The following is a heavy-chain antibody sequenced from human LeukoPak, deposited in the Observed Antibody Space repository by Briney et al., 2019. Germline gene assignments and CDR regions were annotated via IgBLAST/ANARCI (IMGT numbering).Heavy chain of an antibody. J-gene: IGHJ4*02. D-gene: IGHD2-15*01. CDR2: ISGSDDNT. CDR1: GFIFSNYA. V-gene: IGHV3-23*01. Sequence: PGGSLRLSCAASGFIFSNYAMSWVRQAPGKGLEWVSAISGSDDNTYYADSVRGRFIISRDNSKNTLYLQMNSLRAEDTAIYFCAKSRSGVSSCYNCWGQGTLVTVSS. CDR3: AKSRSGVSSCYNC.